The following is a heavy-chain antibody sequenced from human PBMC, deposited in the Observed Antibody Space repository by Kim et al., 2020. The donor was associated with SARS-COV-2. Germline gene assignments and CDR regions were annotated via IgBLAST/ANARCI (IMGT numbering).Heavy chain of an antibody. CDR3: ARLDSGXDCGVYYYGMDV. Sequence: GESLKISCKGSGYSFTSNWIGWVRQMPGKGLEWVGSIYPGDSDTRYSPSFQGQVTISADXXISTAXLQWSSLKASDTAIYYCARLDSGXDCGVYYYGMDVWGQGTTVTVSS. D-gene: IGHD5-12*01. CDR2: IYPGDSDT. J-gene: IGHJ6*02. V-gene: IGHV5-51*01. CDR1: GYSFTSNW.